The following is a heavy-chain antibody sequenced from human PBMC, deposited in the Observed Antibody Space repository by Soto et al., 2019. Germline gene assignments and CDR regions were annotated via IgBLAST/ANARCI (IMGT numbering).Heavy chain of an antibody. V-gene: IGHV3-33*01. CDR2: IWFDGSKK. CDR3: ARDPFYFDTSDYPAIDS. J-gene: IGHJ4*02. D-gene: IGHD3-22*01. Sequence: PGGSLRLSCAASGFTFSNYGFHWVRQAPGKGLEWVAGIWFDGSKKYYGDSVKGRCTISRDNSKNTVNLQMSSLRVEDTALYFCARDPFYFDTSDYPAIDSWGQGTLVTVSS. CDR1: GFTFSNYG.